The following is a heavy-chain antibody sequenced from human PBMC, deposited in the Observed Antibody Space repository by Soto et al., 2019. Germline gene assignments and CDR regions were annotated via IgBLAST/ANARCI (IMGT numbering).Heavy chain of an antibody. CDR3: AKATATGGGAFDI. CDR1: GFICSSYD. J-gene: IGHJ3*02. CDR2: ILVDGRT. Sequence: PGGSLRLSCAASGFICSSYDMSWVRQAPGKGLEWVSTILVDGRTFYVDYVKGRFTISRDSSQNTVFLQMNSLTAGDTALYYCAKATATGGGAFDIGGQGTMVTVSS. V-gene: IGHV3-23*01. D-gene: IGHD2-8*02.